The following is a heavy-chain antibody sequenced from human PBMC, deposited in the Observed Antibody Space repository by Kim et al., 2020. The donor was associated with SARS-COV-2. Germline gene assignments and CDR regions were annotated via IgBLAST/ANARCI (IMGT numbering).Heavy chain of an antibody. CDR3: ARAATYDISGGSFDY. V-gene: IGHV4-31*03. D-gene: IGHD3-9*01. Sequence: SETLSLTCTVSGGSISSGGYYWSWIRQHPGKGLEWIGYIYYSGSTYYNPSLKSRVTISVDTSKNQFSLKLSSVTAADTAVYYCARAATYDISGGSFDYWGQGTLVTVSS. J-gene: IGHJ4*02. CDR2: IYYSGST. CDR1: GGSISSGGYY.